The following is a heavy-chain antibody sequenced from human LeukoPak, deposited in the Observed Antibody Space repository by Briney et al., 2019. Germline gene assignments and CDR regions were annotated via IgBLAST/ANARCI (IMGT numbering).Heavy chain of an antibody. D-gene: IGHD3-10*01. Sequence: PSQTLSLTCTVSGGSISSGSYYWSWIRQPAGKGLEWIGRIYTSGSTNYNPSLKSRVTISVDTSKNQFSLKLSPLTAADTAVYYCARFKSSREQPGDLNWFDPWGQGTLVTVSS. CDR1: GGSISSGSYY. CDR3: ARFKSSREQPGDLNWFDP. J-gene: IGHJ5*02. V-gene: IGHV4-61*02. CDR2: IYTSGST.